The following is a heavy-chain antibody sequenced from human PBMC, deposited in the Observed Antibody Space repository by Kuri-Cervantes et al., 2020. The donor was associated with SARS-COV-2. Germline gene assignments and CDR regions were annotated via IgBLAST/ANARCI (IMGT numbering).Heavy chain of an antibody. Sequence: SETLSLTCTVSGGSVSSGSYYWSWIRQPPGKGLEWIGYIYYSGSTNYNPSLKSRVTISVDTSKNQFSLKLSSVTAADTAVYYCARDRDRLEDSSGYYLWGRGTLVTVSS. CDR1: GGSVSSGSYY. CDR2: IYYSGST. V-gene: IGHV4-61*01. J-gene: IGHJ2*01. CDR3: ARDRDRLEDSSGYYL. D-gene: IGHD3-22*01.